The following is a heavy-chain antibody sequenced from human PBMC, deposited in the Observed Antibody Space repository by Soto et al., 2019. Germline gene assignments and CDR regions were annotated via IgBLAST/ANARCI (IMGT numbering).Heavy chain of an antibody. CDR3: AKERPGRGIDY. CDR2: VNNGGGGT. CDR1: GFTFSNYA. V-gene: IGHV3-23*01. J-gene: IGHJ4*02. Sequence: EVLLLDSGGGLVQPGGSLRLSCAASGFTFSNYAMTWVRQAPGKGPEWISTVNNGGGGTYYADSVKGSLTISRDKSNNTLYSQVSSLRAEDTAVYYCAKERPGRGIDYWGQGILVTVSS.